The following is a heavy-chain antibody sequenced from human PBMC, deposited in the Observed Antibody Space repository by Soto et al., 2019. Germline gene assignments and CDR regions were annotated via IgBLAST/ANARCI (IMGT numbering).Heavy chain of an antibody. D-gene: IGHD5-18*01. CDR3: AARRHTGGYSYGSRSWGFDI. V-gene: IGHV1-58*02. CDR2: IVVGSGNT. J-gene: IGHJ3*02. CDR1: GFTFTSSA. Sequence: GASVKVSCKASGFTFTSSAMQWVRQARGQRLEWIGWIVVGSGNTNYAQKFQERVTITRDMSTSPAYMELSSLRSEDTAVYYCAARRHTGGYSYGSRSWGFDIWGQGTMVTVSS.